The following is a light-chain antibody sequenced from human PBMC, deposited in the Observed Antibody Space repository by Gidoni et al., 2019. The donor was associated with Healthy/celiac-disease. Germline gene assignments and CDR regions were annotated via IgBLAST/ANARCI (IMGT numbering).Light chain of an antibody. CDR3: QQRSNWPLT. CDR1: QGVSSY. V-gene: IGKV3-11*01. J-gene: IGKJ4*01. Sequence: EIVVTQSPATLSLSPGERATVSCRASQGVSSYLAWYQQQPGQAPRLLIYAASNRATGTPDRFSGSGSGTDFTLTISSLEPEDFAVYYCQQRSNWPLTFGGGTKVEIK. CDR2: AAS.